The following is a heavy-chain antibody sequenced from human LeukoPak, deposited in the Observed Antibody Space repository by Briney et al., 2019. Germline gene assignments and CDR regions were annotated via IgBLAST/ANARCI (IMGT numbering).Heavy chain of an antibody. J-gene: IGHJ3*02. V-gene: IGHV1-24*01. CDR2: FDPDDVNT. Sequence: ASVKVSCKVSGYTLIEMSMHWVRQAPGEEPEWMGGFDPDDVNTVYAPKFQGRVTMTDDTSTDTAYMELRSLRSDDTAVYYCARTNRAGASDIWGQGTLVTVSS. D-gene: IGHD1/OR15-1a*01. CDR1: GYTLIEMS. CDR3: ARTNRAGASDI.